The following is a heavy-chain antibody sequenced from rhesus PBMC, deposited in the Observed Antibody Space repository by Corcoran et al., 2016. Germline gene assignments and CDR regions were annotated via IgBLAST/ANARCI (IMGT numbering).Heavy chain of an antibody. CDR2: FSESGGTI. J-gene: IGHJ4*01. Sequence: DVQLVESGGGLVKPGGSLRLSCVASGFTFSSYEMHWVRQAPGKGLEWFSVFSESGGTIYYADSVKGRFTISRDNAKNSLFLQMNSLRAEDTAVYYCTRNYYDSGYYTGGYFDYWGQGVLVTVSS. CDR3: TRNYYDSGYYTGGYFDY. CDR1: GFTFSSYE. V-gene: IGHV3-100*02. D-gene: IGHD3-28*01.